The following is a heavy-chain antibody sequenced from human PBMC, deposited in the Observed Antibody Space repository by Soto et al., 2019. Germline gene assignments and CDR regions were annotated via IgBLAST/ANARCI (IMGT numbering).Heavy chain of an antibody. V-gene: IGHV4-34*01. CDR1: GGSFSGYY. CDR3: ARGHGKN. Sequence: QVQLQQWGAGLLKPSETLSLTCAVSGGSFSGYYWSWIRQPPGKGLEWIGEINHSGSTNYNPSLKSRVTISVDTSKNQFSLKLSSVTAADTAVYYCARGHGKNWGQGTLVTVSS. J-gene: IGHJ4*02. CDR2: INHSGST.